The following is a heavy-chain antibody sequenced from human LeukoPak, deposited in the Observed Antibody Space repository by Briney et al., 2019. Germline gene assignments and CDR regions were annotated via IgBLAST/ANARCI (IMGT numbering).Heavy chain of an antibody. CDR2: FYYTGST. CDR3: ARYSYDLGNFCQFDF. Sequence: SETLCLTCTVSGGSLSSGTFYWSWIRQPRGKGLEWNVYFYYTGSTHYNPSLKSRVTTSADTSRNQFSLKLSSVTAADTAVYYCARYSYDLGNFCQFDFWGQGTLVTVSS. CDR1: GGSLSSGTFY. V-gene: IGHV4-61*01. D-gene: IGHD3-10*01. J-gene: IGHJ4*02.